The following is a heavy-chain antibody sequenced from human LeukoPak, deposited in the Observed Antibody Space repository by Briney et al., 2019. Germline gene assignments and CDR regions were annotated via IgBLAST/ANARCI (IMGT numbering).Heavy chain of an antibody. Sequence: GGSLRLSCAASGFTFSTYWMHWVRQVPGTGLVWVSRTNEDGSITDYADSVKGRFTISRDNSKDTLYLQMNSLRAEDTAVYYCGRDLGGRGGAWGQGIPVTVSP. J-gene: IGHJ5*02. V-gene: IGHV3-74*01. CDR1: GFTFSTYW. CDR2: TNEDGSIT. CDR3: GRDLGGRGGA. D-gene: IGHD3-16*01.